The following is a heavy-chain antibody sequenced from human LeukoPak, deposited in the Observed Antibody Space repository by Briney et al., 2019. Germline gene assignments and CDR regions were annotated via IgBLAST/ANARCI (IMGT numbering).Heavy chain of an antibody. CDR3: ARDTGSMAARFFDY. CDR1: GFTFSSYG. J-gene: IGHJ4*02. CDR2: IYSGGST. D-gene: IGHD2-8*02. Sequence: GGSLRLSCAASGFTFSSYGLHWVRQAPGKGLEWVSVIYSGGSTYYADSVKGRFTISRDKSKDTLYLQMNSLRAEDTAVYYCARDTGSMAARFFDYWGQGTLVTVSS. V-gene: IGHV3-53*01.